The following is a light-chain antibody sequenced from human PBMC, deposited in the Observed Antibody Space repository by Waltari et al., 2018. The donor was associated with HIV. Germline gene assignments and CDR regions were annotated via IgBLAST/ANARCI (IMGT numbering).Light chain of an antibody. Sequence: QTVVTQEPSFSVSPGGPVTLTCGLSSGSVSTTYYPSWYQQTPGQAPPTLIYSTNTRASGVPDRFSGAILGNKAALTITGAQAYDESDYDCVLDRGSGIWVFGGGTKLTVL. V-gene: IGLV8-61*01. CDR2: STN. J-gene: IGLJ3*02. CDR3: VLDRGSGIWV. CDR1: SGSVSTTYY.